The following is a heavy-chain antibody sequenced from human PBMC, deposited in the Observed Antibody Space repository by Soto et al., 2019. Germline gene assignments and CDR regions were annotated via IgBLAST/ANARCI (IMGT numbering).Heavy chain of an antibody. D-gene: IGHD6-13*01. CDR3: ARVPYSGIAAAGSGWFDP. CDR1: GFTFSSYW. V-gene: IGHV3-7*01. J-gene: IGHJ5*02. Sequence: EVQLVESGGGLVQPGGSLRLSCAASGFTFSSYWMSWVRQAPGKGLEWGANIKQDGSEKYYVDSVKGRFTISRDNAKNSLYLQMNSLRDEDTAVYYCARVPYSGIAAAGSGWFDPWGQGTLVTVSS. CDR2: IKQDGSEK.